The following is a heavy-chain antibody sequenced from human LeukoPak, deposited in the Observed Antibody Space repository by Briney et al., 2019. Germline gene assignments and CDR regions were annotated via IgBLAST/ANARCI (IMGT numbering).Heavy chain of an antibody. CDR1: GFTFTSSA. D-gene: IGHD4-17*01. Sequence: GASVKVSCKAAGFTFTSSAGQWVRQARGQRLEGIVWIIVGRGTTNHAKKFQERVTITPAMSTSTAYTELSSLRSEDTAVYYCPADPYDYGDYVLGYWGQGTLVTVSS. V-gene: IGHV1-58*01. CDR2: IIVGRGTT. J-gene: IGHJ4*02. CDR3: PADPYDYGDYVLGY.